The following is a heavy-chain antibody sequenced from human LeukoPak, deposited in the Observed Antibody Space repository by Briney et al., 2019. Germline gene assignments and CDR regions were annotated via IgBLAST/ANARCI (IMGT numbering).Heavy chain of an antibody. Sequence: GGSLRLSCAASGFIFSDYNMNWVRQAPGKGLAWVSYISSGSSTKYYADSVRGRFTISRDNAKNSLYLQMNSLTDEDTAVYYCAREPPGNYDSSGDYYAYFDSWGQGTLVTVSS. CDR1: GFIFSDYN. V-gene: IGHV3-48*02. CDR2: ISSGSSTK. J-gene: IGHJ4*02. CDR3: AREPPGNYDSSGDYYAYFDS. D-gene: IGHD3-22*01.